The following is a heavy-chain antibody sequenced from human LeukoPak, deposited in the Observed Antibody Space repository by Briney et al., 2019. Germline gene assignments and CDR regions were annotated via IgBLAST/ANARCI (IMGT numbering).Heavy chain of an antibody. Sequence: SETLSLTCTVSGGSISSSSYYWGWIRQPPGKGLEWIGSIYYSGSTYYNPSLKSRVTISVDTSKNQFSLKLSSVTAADTAVYYCASTPKRGYYDSSGYYSFDYWGQGTLVTVSS. V-gene: IGHV4-39*07. D-gene: IGHD3-22*01. CDR1: GGSISSSSYY. CDR2: IYYSGST. J-gene: IGHJ4*02. CDR3: ASTPKRGYYDSSGYYSFDY.